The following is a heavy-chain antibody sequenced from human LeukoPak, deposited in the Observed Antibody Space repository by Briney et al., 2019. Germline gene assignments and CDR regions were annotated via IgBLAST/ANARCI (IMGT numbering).Heavy chain of an antibody. CDR2: IYYSGST. J-gene: IGHJ3*02. Sequence: PSETLSLTCAVYGGSFSGYYWSWIRQPPGKGLEWIGSIYYSGSTYYNPSLKSRVTISVDTSKNQFSLKLSSVTAADTAVYYCARVNWNARAFDIWGQGTMVTVSS. V-gene: IGHV4-34*01. CDR1: GGSFSGYY. CDR3: ARVNWNARAFDI. D-gene: IGHD1-20*01.